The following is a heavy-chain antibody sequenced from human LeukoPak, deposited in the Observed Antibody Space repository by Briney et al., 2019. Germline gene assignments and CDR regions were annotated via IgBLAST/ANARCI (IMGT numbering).Heavy chain of an antibody. CDR2: INDSGSTR. J-gene: IGHJ4*02. CDR1: GFSFSNYA. Sequence: PGGSPRLSCGASGFSFSNYAMSWVRQAPGKGLEWVSGINDSGSTRFYVDSVKGRFTSSRDNPKNTLYLQMNGLRVEDTAVYYCAKDMQTWPRFPDYWGQGTLVTVSS. V-gene: IGHV3-23*01. CDR3: AKDMQTWPRFPDY. D-gene: IGHD5-12*01.